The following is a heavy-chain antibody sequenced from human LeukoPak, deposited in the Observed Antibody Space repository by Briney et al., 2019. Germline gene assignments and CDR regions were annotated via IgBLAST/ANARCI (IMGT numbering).Heavy chain of an antibody. J-gene: IGHJ5*02. CDR2: ISSSTSYI. CDR3: ARDYRFGGFDP. V-gene: IGHV3-21*01. Sequence: GGSLRLSCAASGFTFSSYSMNWIRQAPGKGLEWVSSISSSTSYIYYADSVKGRFTISKDNAKNSLYLQMNSLRAEDTAVYYCARDYRFGGFDPWGQGTLVTVSP. CDR1: GFTFSSYS. D-gene: IGHD3-10*01.